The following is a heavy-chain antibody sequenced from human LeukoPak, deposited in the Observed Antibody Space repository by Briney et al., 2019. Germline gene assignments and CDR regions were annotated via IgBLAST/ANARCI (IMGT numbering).Heavy chain of an antibody. CDR2: IYSGGST. V-gene: IGHV3-53*01. Sequence: GGSLRLSRAASGFAVSSNYMSWVRQAPGKGLEWVSVIYSGGSTYYADSVKGRFTISRDNSKNTLYLQMNSLRAEDTAVYYCAGESRDGYNFDYWGQGTLVTVSS. CDR1: GFAVSSNY. CDR3: AGESRDGYNFDY. D-gene: IGHD5-24*01. J-gene: IGHJ4*02.